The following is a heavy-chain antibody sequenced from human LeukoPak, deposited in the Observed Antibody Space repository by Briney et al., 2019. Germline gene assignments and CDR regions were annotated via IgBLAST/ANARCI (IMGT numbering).Heavy chain of an antibody. CDR3: ARDTINWFDP. CDR1: GFTFYSFW. V-gene: IGHV3-7*01. J-gene: IGHJ5*02. D-gene: IGHD5-24*01. Sequence: GGSLRLSCAASGFTFYSFWMTWVRQAPGGGLEWVANIKQDESEKYYVESVKGRFTISRDNAKNSLYLQMNSLRAEDTAVYYCARDTINWFDPWGQGTLVTVSS. CDR2: IKQDESEK.